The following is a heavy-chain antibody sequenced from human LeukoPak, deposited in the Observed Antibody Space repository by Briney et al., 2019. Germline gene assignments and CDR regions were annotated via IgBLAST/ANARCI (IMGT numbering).Heavy chain of an antibody. CDR1: GSTFSEYR. D-gene: IGHD5-12*01. CDR3: ARDKVGAVVPTPFDC. V-gene: IGHV3-48*02. Sequence: GGSLRLSCAASGSTFSEYRMNWVCEGPGKGLGWGSYISSSSDTIYYADSVKGRFTISRDNAKNSLYLQRNSLRDEDTAVYYCARDKVGAVVPTPFDCWGQGTLVTVSS. J-gene: IGHJ4*02. CDR2: ISSSSDTI.